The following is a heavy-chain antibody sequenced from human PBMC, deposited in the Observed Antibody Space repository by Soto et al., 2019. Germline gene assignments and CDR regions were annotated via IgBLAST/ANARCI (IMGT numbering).Heavy chain of an antibody. V-gene: IGHV1-69*12. CDR2: IIPIFDKP. CDR1: GGSFSTYA. J-gene: IGHJ6*02. Sequence: QVQLVQSGTEVRKPGSSVKVSCKAPGGSFSTYAISWVRQAPGQGLEWMGGIIPIFDKPDYGQKFQGRLTITADESTTTAYMELSNLRSEDTAMYYCASAKDRAELGGNYYYIMDVWGQGTTVAVSS. CDR3: ASAKDRAELGGNYYYIMDV. D-gene: IGHD1-26*01.